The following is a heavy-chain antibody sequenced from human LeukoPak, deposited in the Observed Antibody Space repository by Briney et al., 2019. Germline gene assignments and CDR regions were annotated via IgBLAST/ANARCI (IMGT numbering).Heavy chain of an antibody. Sequence: EASVKVSCKASGGTFSSYAISWVRQAPGQGLEWMGGIIPIFGTANYAQKFQGRVTITTDESTSTAYMELSSLRSEDTAVYYCAREGGDDSSGYKRDDAFDIWGQGTMVTVSS. CDR2: IIPIFGTA. J-gene: IGHJ3*02. CDR1: GGTFSSYA. V-gene: IGHV1-69*05. CDR3: AREGGDDSSGYKRDDAFDI. D-gene: IGHD3-22*01.